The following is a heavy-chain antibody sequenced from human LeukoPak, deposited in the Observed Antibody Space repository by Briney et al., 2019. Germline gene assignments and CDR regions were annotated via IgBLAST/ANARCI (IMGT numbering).Heavy chain of an antibody. Sequence: GRSLRLSCAATGFTFKDYGMHWVRQPPGKGLEWVSSINWNGGGTDYADSEKGRFTISRDNAKNSLYLQLSSLRPEDTALYYCAKHMRATNTYSFFGLDVWRQGTTVTVSS. CDR1: GFTFKDYG. CDR3: AKHMRATNTYSFFGLDV. V-gene: IGHV3-9*01. D-gene: IGHD1-26*01. CDR2: INWNGGGT. J-gene: IGHJ6*02.